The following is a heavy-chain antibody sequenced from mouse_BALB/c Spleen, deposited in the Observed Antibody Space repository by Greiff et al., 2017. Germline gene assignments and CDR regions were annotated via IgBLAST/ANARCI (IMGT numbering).Heavy chain of an antibody. CDR2: ISSGSSTI. D-gene: IGHD2-1*01. CDR1: GFTFSSFG. J-gene: IGHJ2*01. CDR3: ARSGNPYSFDY. V-gene: IGHV5-17*02. Sequence: EVKLQESGGGLVQPGGSLKLSCAASGFTFSSFGMHWVRQAPEKGLEWVAYISSGSSTIYYADTVKGRFTISRDTPKNTLFLQMTSLRSEYTAMYYCARSGNPYSFDYWGQGTTLTVSS.